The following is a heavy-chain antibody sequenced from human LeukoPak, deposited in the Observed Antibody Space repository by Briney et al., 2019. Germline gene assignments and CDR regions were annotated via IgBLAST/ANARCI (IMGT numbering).Heavy chain of an antibody. D-gene: IGHD4-17*01. CDR3: AKDPNGDYIGAFDM. V-gene: IGHV3-23*01. CDR1: GFTFSSYA. Sequence: GGSLRLSCAASGFTFSSYAMSWVRQAPGKGLEWVSSISGSGDRTMYADSVKGRFTISRDNFKNTLYLQMNSLRAEDTAVYHCAKDPNGDYIGAFDMWGQGTMVTVSS. J-gene: IGHJ3*02. CDR2: ISGSGDRT.